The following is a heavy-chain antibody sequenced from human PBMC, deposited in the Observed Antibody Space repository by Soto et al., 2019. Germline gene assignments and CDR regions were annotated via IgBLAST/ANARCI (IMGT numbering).Heavy chain of an antibody. CDR2: IWHDGTNK. CDR1: GFTFNSFG. Sequence: QVQLVESGGGVVQPGTSLRLSCEASGFTFNSFGMHWVRQAPGKGLEWVAAIWHDGTNKYYVDSVKGRFTISRDNSKDTLYLQMNSLRAEDTAVYYCARTGLQIVKATSYSYGLDVWGQGTTVTVSS. D-gene: IGHD1-1*01. J-gene: IGHJ6*02. CDR3: ARTGLQIVKATSYSYGLDV. V-gene: IGHV3-33*01.